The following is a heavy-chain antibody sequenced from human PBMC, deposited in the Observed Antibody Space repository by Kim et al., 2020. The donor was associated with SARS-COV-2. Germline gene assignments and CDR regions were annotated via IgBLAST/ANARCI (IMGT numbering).Heavy chain of an antibody. CDR3: AKREWGMITFGGVIETWFDP. V-gene: IGHV3-30*18. J-gene: IGHJ5*02. D-gene: IGHD3-16*01. CDR2: ISYDGSNK. Sequence: GGSLRLSCAASGFTFSSYGMHWVRQAPGKGLEWVAVISYDGSNKYYADSVKGRFTISRDNSKNTLYLQMNSLRAEDTAVYYCAKREWGMITFGGVIETWFDPWGQGTLVTVSS. CDR1: GFTFSSYG.